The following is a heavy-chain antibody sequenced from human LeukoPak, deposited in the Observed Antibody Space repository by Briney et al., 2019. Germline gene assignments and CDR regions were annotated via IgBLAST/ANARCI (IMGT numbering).Heavy chain of an antibody. J-gene: IGHJ4*02. V-gene: IGHV3-15*01. CDR3: TTAYVLLWFGELLPHTFDY. D-gene: IGHD3-10*01. CDR1: GFTFSNAW. CDR2: IKSKTDGGTT. Sequence: GGSLRLSCAASGFTFSNAWMSWARQAPGKGLEWVGRIKSKTDGGTTDYAAPVKGRFTISRDDSKNTLYLQMNSLKTEDTAVYYCTTAYVLLWFGELLPHTFDYWGQGTLVTVSS.